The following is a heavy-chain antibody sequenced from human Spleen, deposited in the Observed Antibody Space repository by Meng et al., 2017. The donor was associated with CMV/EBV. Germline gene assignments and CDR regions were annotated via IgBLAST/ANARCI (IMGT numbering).Heavy chain of an antibody. CDR3: AREGYSSSVDY. J-gene: IGHJ4*02. CDR1: GGFISSCVYY. V-gene: IGHV4-30-4*08. D-gene: IGHD6-13*01. Sequence: TGAGGFISSCVYYWSWIRQPPGKGREWIGYIYYSGSTYYNPSLKRRVTISVDTSKNQFSLKLSSVTAADTAVYYCAREGYSSSVDYWGQGTLVTVSS. CDR2: IYYSGST.